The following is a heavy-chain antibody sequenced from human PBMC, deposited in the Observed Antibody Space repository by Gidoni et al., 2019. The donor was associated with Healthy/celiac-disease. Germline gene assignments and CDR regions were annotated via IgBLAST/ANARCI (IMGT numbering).Heavy chain of an antibody. CDR1: GFTFSSYA. V-gene: IGHV3-23*01. D-gene: IGHD1-26*01. CDR2: ISGSGGST. Sequence: EVQLLESGGGLVQPGVSLRLSCAASGFTFSSYAMSWVRQAPGKGLEWVSAISGSGGSTYYADSVKGRFTISRDNSKNTLYLQMNSLRAEDTAVYYCAKDVLPMGLSDYWGQGTLVTVSS. CDR3: AKDVLPMGLSDY. J-gene: IGHJ4*02.